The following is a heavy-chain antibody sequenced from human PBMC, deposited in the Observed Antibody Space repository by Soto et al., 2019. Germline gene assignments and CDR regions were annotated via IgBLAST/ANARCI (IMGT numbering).Heavy chain of an antibody. D-gene: IGHD6-19*01. CDR3: ARGGSGWYEDLFYFDY. V-gene: IGHV3-66*01. CDR1: GFTVSSNY. CDR2: IYSGGST. J-gene: IGHJ4*02. Sequence: EVQLVESGGGLVQPGGSLRLSWAASGFTVSSNYMSWVRQAPGKGLEWVSVIYSGGSTYYADSVKGRFTISRDNSKNTLYLQMNSLRAEDTAVYYCARGGSGWYEDLFYFDYWGQGTLVTVSS.